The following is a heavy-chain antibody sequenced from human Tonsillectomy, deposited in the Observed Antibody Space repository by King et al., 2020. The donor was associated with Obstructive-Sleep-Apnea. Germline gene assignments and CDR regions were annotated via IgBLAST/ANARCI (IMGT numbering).Heavy chain of an antibody. CDR2: VNHSGST. CDR3: ARGSGAAAVNWFDP. V-gene: IGHV4-34*01. D-gene: IGHD6-13*01. CDR1: GGSFSDYY. J-gene: IGHJ5*02. Sequence: VQLQQWGAGLLKPSETLSLTCAVFGGSFSDYYWSWIRQPPGKGLEWIGEVNHSGSTNYNPSLKSRVTISVDTSKNQFSLNLNSVTAADTAVYYCARGSGAAAVNWFDPWRKGTLVTVSS.